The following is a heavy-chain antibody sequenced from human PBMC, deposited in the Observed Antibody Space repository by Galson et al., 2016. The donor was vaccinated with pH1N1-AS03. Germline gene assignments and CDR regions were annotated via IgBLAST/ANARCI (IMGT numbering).Heavy chain of an antibody. J-gene: IGHJ2*01. D-gene: IGHD3-16*02. CDR2: MNTAMGNT. V-gene: IGHV1-3*04. Sequence: SVKVSCKASGYTFTTYAIHWARQAPGQRLEWMGWMNTAMGNTKYSQNFQGRVTITRDTSANTAYMELRGLRSEDTAVYFCARDRWTTDWYFDLWGRGTLVTVSS. CDR3: ARDRWTTDWYFDL. CDR1: GYTFTTYA.